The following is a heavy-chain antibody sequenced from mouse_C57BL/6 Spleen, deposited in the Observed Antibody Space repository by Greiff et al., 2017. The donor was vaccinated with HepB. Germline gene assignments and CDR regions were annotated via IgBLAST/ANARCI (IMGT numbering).Heavy chain of an antibody. CDR2: IYPGSGNT. CDR3: ASHYYGKYYYAMDY. V-gene: IGHV1-66*01. CDR1: GYSFTSYY. Sequence: QVHVKQSGPELVKPGASVKISCKASGYSFTSYYIHWVKQRPGQGLEWIGWIYPGSGNTKYNEKFKGKATLTADTSSSTAYMQRSSLTSEDSAVYYCASHYYGKYYYAMDYWGQGTSVTVSS. D-gene: IGHD2-1*01. J-gene: IGHJ4*01.